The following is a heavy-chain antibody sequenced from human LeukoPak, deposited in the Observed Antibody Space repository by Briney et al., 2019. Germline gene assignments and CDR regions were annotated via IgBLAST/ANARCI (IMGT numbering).Heavy chain of an antibody. CDR1: GGSISSHY. J-gene: IGHJ4*02. CDR2: IYYSGST. CDR3: ARQGGSSSWYRVDY. D-gene: IGHD6-13*01. V-gene: IGHV4-59*11. Sequence: SETLSLTCTVSGGSISSHYWSWIRQPPGKGLEWIGYIYYSGSTNYNPSLKSRVTISVDTSKNQFSLKLSSVTAADTAVYYCARQGGSSSWYRVDYWGQGTLVTVSS.